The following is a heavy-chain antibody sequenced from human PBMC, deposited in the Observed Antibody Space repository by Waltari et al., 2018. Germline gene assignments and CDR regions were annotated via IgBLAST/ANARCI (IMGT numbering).Heavy chain of an antibody. CDR2: IWYDGSNK. J-gene: IGHJ4*02. V-gene: IGHV3-33*08. CDR1: GFTFSSYG. Sequence: QVQLVESGGGVVQPGRSLRLSCAASGFTFSSYGMQGVRQAPGKGLEWVAVIWYDGSNKYYADSVKGRFTISRDNSKNTLYLQMNSLRDEDTAVYYCATDTCTNCHVREDDYWGQGTLVTVSS. D-gene: IGHD2-8*01. CDR3: ATDTCTNCHVREDDY.